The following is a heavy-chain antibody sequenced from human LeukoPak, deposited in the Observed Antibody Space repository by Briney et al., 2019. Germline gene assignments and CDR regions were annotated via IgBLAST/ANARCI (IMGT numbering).Heavy chain of an antibody. CDR2: INHSGST. D-gene: IGHD7-27*01. J-gene: IGHJ5*02. V-gene: IGHV4-34*01. CDR3: ATVALTGWTFDP. Sequence: SETLSLTCAVYGGSFSGYYWAWVRQPPGKGLEWIGEINHSGSTTYNPSLKGRVTISVDTSKNQFSLKLSSVTAADTAIYYCATVALTGWTFDPWGQGTLVTVSS. CDR1: GGSFSGYY.